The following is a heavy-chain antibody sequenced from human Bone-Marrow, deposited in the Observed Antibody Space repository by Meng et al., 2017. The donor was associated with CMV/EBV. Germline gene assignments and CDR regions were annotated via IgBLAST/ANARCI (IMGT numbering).Heavy chain of an antibody. CDR2: IRYDGSDK. Sequence: GGSLRLSCAASGFTFSNYGMHWVRQAPGKGLEWVAFIRYDGSDKYYADSVKGRFTISRDNSNNTLYLQMNSLRAEDTAVYYCAGVYDILTGYQIDYWGQGTLVTVSS. V-gene: IGHV3-30*02. J-gene: IGHJ4*02. CDR3: AGVYDILTGYQIDY. D-gene: IGHD3-9*01. CDR1: GFTFSNYG.